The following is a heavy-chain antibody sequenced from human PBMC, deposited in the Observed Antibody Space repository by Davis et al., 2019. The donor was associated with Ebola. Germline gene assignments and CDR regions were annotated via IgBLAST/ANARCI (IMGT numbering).Heavy chain of an antibody. V-gene: IGHV3-30*18. CDR1: GLTFSSYG. Sequence: GESLKISCAASGLTFSSYGMHWVRQAPGKGLEWVAVISYDGSKTYYEDSVKGRFTISRDNSKNTLYLQMRSLRLEDTAVYFCAKDDKFASVGPRGVDHWGQGTQVIVSS. CDR2: ISYDGSKT. CDR3: AKDDKFASVGPRGVDH. D-gene: IGHD3-10*01. J-gene: IGHJ4*02.